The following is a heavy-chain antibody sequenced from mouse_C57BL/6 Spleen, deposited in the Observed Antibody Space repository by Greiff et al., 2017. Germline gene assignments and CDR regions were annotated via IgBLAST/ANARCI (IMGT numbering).Heavy chain of an antibody. J-gene: IGHJ2*01. CDR1: GYTFTGYW. CDR2: ILPGSGST. Sequence: VQVVESGAELMKPGASVKLSCKATGYTFTGYWIEWVKQRPGHGLEWIGEILPGSGSTNYNEKFKGKATFTADTSSNTAYMQLSSLTTEDSAIDYCARTRYYGSSYDPFDYWGQGTTLTVSS. D-gene: IGHD1-1*01. V-gene: IGHV1-9*01. CDR3: ARTRYYGSSYDPFDY.